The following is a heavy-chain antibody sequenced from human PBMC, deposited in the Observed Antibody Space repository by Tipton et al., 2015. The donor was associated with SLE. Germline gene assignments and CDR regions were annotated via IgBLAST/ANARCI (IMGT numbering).Heavy chain of an antibody. V-gene: IGHV3-30*03. CDR2: ISYDGSNK. Sequence: SLRLSCAASGFTFDDCAMHWVRQAPGKGLEWVAVISYDGSNKYYADSVKGRFSISRDNSENTLYLQMNSLRAEDTAVYYCARGVHRYSYGYHFDYWGQGALVTVSS. CDR3: ARGVHRYSYGYHFDY. J-gene: IGHJ4*02. D-gene: IGHD5-18*01. CDR1: GFTFDDCA.